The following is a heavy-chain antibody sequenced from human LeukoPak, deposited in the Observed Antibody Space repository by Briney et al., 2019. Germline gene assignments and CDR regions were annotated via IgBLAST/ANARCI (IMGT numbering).Heavy chain of an antibody. J-gene: IGHJ3*02. CDR3: ARRWIQADAFDI. CDR1: GGSISSYY. V-gene: IGHV4-59*01. CDR2: IYYSGST. D-gene: IGHD5-18*01. Sequence: PSETLSLTCTVSGGSISSYYWSWIRQPPGKGLEWIGYIYYSGSTNYNPSLKSRVTISVDTSKNQFSLKLSSVTAADTAVYYCARRWIQADAFDIWGQGTMVTVSS.